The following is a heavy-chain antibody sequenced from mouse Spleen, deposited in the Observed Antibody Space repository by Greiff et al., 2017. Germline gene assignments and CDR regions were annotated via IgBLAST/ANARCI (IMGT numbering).Heavy chain of an antibody. V-gene: IGHV1-22*01. J-gene: IGHJ4*01. Sequence: VQLKQSGPELVKPGASVKMSCKASGYTFTDYNMHWVKQSHGKSLEWIGYINPNNGGTSYNQKFKGKATLTVNKSSSTAYMELRSLTSEDSAVYYCARWNRPLREYAMDYWGQGTSVTVSS. CDR3: ARWNRPLREYAMDY. CDR2: INPNNGGT. D-gene: IGHD1-1*01. CDR1: GYTFTDYN.